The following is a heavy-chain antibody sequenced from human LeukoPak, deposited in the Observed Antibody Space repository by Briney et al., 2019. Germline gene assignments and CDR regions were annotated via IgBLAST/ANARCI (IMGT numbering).Heavy chain of an antibody. Sequence: GGSLRLSCSASGLTVTNAWMNWVRQAPGEGLDWVGRIASKTDGGATDYAAPVKGRFTISRDDSKDTLNLQMNSLKTEDTAVYYCTTGIRGDWGQGTLVTVSS. D-gene: IGHD3-10*01. J-gene: IGHJ4*02. CDR2: IASKTDGGAT. CDR3: TTGIRGD. CDR1: GLTVTNAW. V-gene: IGHV3-15*07.